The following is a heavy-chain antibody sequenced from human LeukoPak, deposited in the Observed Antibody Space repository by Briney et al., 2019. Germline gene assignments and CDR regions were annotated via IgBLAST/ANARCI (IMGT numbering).Heavy chain of an antibody. CDR1: GYMFTRYW. Sequence: GDSLEISCKGSGYMFTRYWIGWVRQMPGKGLEWMGIIYPGDSDTRYSPSFQGQVTISADESISAAYLQWSSLKDSDNAIYYCARSRYPRHRVSDGFDVWGQGTMVTVSP. CDR3: ARSRYPRHRVSDGFDV. CDR2: IYPGDSDT. D-gene: IGHD3-3*01. J-gene: IGHJ3*01. V-gene: IGHV5-51*01.